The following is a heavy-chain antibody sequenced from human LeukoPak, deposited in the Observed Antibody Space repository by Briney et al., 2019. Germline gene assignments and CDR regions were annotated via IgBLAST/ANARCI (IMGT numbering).Heavy chain of an antibody. Sequence: GGSLRLSCAASGFTVSSNYMSWVRQAPGKGLEWVSVIYSGGSTYYADSVKGRFTISRDNSENTLYLQMNSLRAEDTAVYYCARDRGSYLFDYWGQGTLVTVSS. D-gene: IGHD1-26*01. CDR1: GFTVSSNY. V-gene: IGHV3-66*01. CDR2: IYSGGST. CDR3: ARDRGSYLFDY. J-gene: IGHJ4*02.